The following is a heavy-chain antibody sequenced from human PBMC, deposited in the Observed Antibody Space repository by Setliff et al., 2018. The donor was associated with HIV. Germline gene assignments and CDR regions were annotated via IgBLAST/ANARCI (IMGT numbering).Heavy chain of an antibody. V-gene: IGHV3-7*01. CDR1: GFTFSSYW. D-gene: IGHD3-9*01. J-gene: IGHJ6*02. Sequence: GGSLRLSCAASGFTFSSYWMSWVRQAPGKGLEWVANIKYDGSEKYYVGSVKGRFTISRDNAKNSLYLQMNSLRAEDTAVYYCAREPHELRYFDWLLYPAYYYYGMDVWGQGTTVTVS. CDR2: IKYDGSEK. CDR3: AREPHELRYFDWLLYPAYYYYGMDV.